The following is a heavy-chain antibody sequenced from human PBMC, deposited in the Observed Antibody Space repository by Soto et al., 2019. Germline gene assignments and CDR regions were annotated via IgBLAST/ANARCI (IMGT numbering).Heavy chain of an antibody. Sequence: GGSLRLSCVASGFTFSSYGIHWVRQAPGKGLQWVSGIWWNSGSIGYADSVKGRFTISRDNAKNSLYLQMNSLRAEDTALYYCAKVGIAVAGDYYHYMDVWGKGTTVTVSS. V-gene: IGHV3-9*01. CDR2: IWWNSGSI. J-gene: IGHJ6*03. CDR3: AKVGIAVAGDYYHYMDV. CDR1: GFTFSSYG. D-gene: IGHD6-19*01.